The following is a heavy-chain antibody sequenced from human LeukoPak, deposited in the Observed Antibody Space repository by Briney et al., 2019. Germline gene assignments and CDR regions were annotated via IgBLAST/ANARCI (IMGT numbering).Heavy chain of an antibody. CDR3: STAGFN. CDR1: GITFRNAW. V-gene: IGHV3-15*01. Sequence: GGSLRLSCAASGITFRNAWMSWVRQAPGRGLEWVGRIKSKGDGGTTDYAAPVKGRFTISRDDSQNTLYLQMSSLKTEDTAVYYCSTAGFNWGQGTLVTVSS. CDR2: IKSKGDGGTT. J-gene: IGHJ4*02.